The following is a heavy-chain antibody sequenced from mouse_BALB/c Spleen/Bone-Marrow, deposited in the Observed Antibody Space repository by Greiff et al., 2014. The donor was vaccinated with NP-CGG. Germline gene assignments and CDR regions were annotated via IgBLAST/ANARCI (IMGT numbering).Heavy chain of an antibody. Sequence: EVQLVESGGGLVQPGGSLKLSCAASGFTFSGYGMSWVRQTPDKGLELVATISGSGSSTYYPDSVKGRFTISRDNARNTLYLQMNSLKSEDTAMYYCARGRDWFDYWGQGTTLTVSS. D-gene: IGHD3-3*01. V-gene: IGHV5-6-3*01. CDR1: GFTFSGYG. CDR3: ARGRDWFDY. CDR2: ISGSGSST. J-gene: IGHJ2*01.